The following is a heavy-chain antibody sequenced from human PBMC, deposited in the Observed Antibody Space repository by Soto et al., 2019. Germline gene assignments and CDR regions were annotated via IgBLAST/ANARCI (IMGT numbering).Heavy chain of an antibody. Sequence: GASVKVSCKASGGTFSSYTVYWVRQAPGQGLEWMGGIIPFFGTSNYAQNFQDRITLTADKSTGTAYMELSSLRFEDTAIYYCARKLRLYYGMDVWGQGTTVTVSS. CDR3: ARKLRLYYGMDV. J-gene: IGHJ6*02. V-gene: IGHV1-69*06. D-gene: IGHD3-3*01. CDR1: GGTFSSYT. CDR2: IIPFFGTS.